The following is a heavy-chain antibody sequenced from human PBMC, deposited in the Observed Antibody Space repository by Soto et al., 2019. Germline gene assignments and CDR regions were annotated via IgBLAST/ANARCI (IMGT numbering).Heavy chain of an antibody. CDR2: IYYTGST. Sequence: PSETLSLTCSVSGDSISSGGHYWSWIRQPPGEGLEWIGYIYYTGSTFYTPSLKRRISISVDTSKNQLSLDLRSVTAAETAVYYCARGSREVYTGAWFASWGQGIPVT. CDR3: ARGSREVYTGAWFAS. D-gene: IGHD7-27*01. J-gene: IGHJ5*01. CDR1: GDSISSGGHY. V-gene: IGHV4-31*03.